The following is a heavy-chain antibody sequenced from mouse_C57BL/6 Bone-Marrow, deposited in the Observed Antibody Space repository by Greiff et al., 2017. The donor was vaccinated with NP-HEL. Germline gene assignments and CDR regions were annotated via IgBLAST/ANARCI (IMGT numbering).Heavy chain of an antibody. Sequence: QVQLKESGAELARPGASVKLSCKASGYTFTSYGISWVKQRTGQGLEWIGEIYPRSGNTYYNEKFKGKATLTADKSSSTAYMELRSLTSEDSAVYFCARRKGYYYGRFAYWGQGTLVTVSA. CDR1: GYTFTSYG. J-gene: IGHJ3*01. D-gene: IGHD1-1*01. CDR2: IYPRSGNT. V-gene: IGHV1-81*01. CDR3: ARRKGYYYGRFAY.